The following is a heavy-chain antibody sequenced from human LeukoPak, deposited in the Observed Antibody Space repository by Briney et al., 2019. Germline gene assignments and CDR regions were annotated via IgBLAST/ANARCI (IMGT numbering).Heavy chain of an antibody. J-gene: IGHJ4*02. Sequence: SETLSLTCTVSGDSISTSNSYWGWIRQPPGKGLEWIGSIYYSGNTYYNASLKSRVTISVDTSKNQFSLKLSSVTAADTAVYYCARDRLGSFYYFDYWGQGTLVTVSS. CDR2: IYYSGNT. V-gene: IGHV4-39*07. CDR1: GDSISTSNSY. D-gene: IGHD6-13*01. CDR3: ARDRLGSFYYFDY.